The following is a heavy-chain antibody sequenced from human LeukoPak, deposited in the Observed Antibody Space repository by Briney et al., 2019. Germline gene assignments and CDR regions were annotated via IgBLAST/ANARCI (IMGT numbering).Heavy chain of an antibody. CDR1: GVSIRSDTHY. CDR3: AKASLSPSSITMIRGVRSNYYYMDV. V-gene: IGHV4-61*02. Sequence: SETLSLTCIVSGVSIRSDTHYWGWIRQTAGKGLEWIGRINANGKANYNPSLTSRVTMSVDTAKNQFSLKLSSVTAADTAVYYCAKASLSPSSITMIRGVRSNYYYMDVWGKGTTVTISS. CDR2: INANGKA. J-gene: IGHJ6*03. D-gene: IGHD3-10*01.